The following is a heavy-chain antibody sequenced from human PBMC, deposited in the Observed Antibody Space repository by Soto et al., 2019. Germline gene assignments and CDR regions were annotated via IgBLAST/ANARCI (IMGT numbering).Heavy chain of an antibody. CDR2: ISASGGNT. D-gene: IGHD3-22*01. V-gene: IGHV3-23*01. CDR3: AKMVTNYDSSGLDY. CDR1: GFTFSICA. J-gene: IGHJ4*02. Sequence: GGSLRLSCAPSGFTFSICAMSWVRQAPGKGLEWVSTISASGGNTDYADSVKGRFAISRDNSERTRYLQRNRLRAGDTAPYYGAKMVTNYDSSGLDYWGQGTLVTVSS.